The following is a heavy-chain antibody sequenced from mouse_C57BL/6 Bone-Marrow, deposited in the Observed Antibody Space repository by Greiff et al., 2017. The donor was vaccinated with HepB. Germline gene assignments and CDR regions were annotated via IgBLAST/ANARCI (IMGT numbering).Heavy chain of an antibody. Sequence: EVKLMESGGGLVQPGGSLKLSCAASGFTFSDYYMYWVRQTPEKRLEWVAYISNGGGSTYYPDAVKGRFTISRDNAKNTLYLQMSRLKSEDTAMYYCARHRVGGAMDYWGQGTSVTVSS. CDR3: ARHRVGGAMDY. D-gene: IGHD1-1*02. J-gene: IGHJ4*01. CDR1: GFTFSDYY. V-gene: IGHV5-12*01. CDR2: ISNGGGST.